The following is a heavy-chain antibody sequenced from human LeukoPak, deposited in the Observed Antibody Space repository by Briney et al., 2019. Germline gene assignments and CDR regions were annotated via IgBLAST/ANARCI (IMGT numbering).Heavy chain of an antibody. CDR1: GYTFTSYA. D-gene: IGHD3/OR15-3a*01. J-gene: IGHJ5*02. CDR2: IDTNTGNP. V-gene: IGHV7-4-1*02. Sequence: ASVKVSCKASGYTFTSYAMNWVRQAPGQGLEWMGWIDTNTGNPTYAQGFTGRFVFSLDTSVSTAYLQISSLKAEDTAVYYCAREFTRVTWTWFDPWGQGTLVTVSS. CDR3: AREFTRVTWTWFDP.